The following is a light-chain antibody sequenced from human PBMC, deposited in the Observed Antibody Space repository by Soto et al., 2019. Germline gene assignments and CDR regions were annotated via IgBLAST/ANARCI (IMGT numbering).Light chain of an antibody. CDR1: NSNIGNNY. CDR3: ETWDGSLDAGV. CDR2: DNY. J-gene: IGLJ2*01. V-gene: IGLV1-51*01. Sequence: QSVLTQPPSVSAAPGQKVTISCSGSNSNIGNNYVSWYQQVPGTAPKLLIYDNYMRPSGVPDRFSGSKSGTSATLGITGLQIGDEADYYCETWDGSLDAGVFGGGTKLTVL.